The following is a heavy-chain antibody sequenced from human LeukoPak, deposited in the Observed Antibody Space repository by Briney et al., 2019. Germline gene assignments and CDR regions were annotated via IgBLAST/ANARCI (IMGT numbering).Heavy chain of an antibody. CDR3: AAQRYFAPGVSQNWFDP. CDR2: IKQDGSEK. J-gene: IGHJ5*02. V-gene: IGHV3-7*01. Sequence: GGSLRLSCAASGFTFSSYWMSWVRQAPGKGLEWVANIKQDGSEKYYVDSVKGRFTISRDNAKNSLYLQMNSLRAEDTAVYYCAAQRYFAPGVSQNWFDPWGQGTLVTVSS. CDR1: GFTFSSYW. D-gene: IGHD3-9*01.